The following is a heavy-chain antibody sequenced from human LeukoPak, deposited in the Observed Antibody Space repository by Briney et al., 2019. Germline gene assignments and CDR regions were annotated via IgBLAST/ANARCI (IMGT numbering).Heavy chain of an antibody. CDR1: GGSFSGYY. CDR2: INHSGST. V-gene: IGHV4-34*01. Sequence: PSETLSLTCAVYGGSFSGYYWSWIHQPPGKGLEWIGEINHSGSTNYNPSLKSRVTISVDTSKNQFSLKLSSVTAADTAVYYCAREAMYYYGSGRPFNWFDPWGQGTLVTVSS. J-gene: IGHJ5*02. D-gene: IGHD3-10*01. CDR3: AREAMYYYGSGRPFNWFDP.